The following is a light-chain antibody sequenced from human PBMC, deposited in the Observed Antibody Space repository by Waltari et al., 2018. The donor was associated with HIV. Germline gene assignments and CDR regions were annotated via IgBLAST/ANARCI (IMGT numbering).Light chain of an antibody. CDR2: GAG. CDR1: QSAATN. J-gene: IGKJ2*01. Sequence: EILMTQSPATLAVSPGDRPTLSCKASQSAATNIAWYQQKPGQPIRLLIYGAGTTATGVSGRFSGSGSGTDFTLTINNLQSDDSAFYFCQQYNSSPTFGQGTKVEV. V-gene: IGKV3-15*01. CDR3: QQYNSSPT.